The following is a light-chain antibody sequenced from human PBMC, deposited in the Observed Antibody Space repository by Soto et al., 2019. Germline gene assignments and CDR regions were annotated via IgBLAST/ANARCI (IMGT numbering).Light chain of an antibody. CDR3: QQYNSYSIN. V-gene: IGKV1-5*01. Sequence: DIQMTKSPSTLSASVGDRVTITCRASQSISSWLAWYQQKPGKAPKLLIYDASSFESGVPSSFSGSGSGTEFTLAISSLQPDDFAPSYCQQYNSYSINFGQGTRLE. J-gene: IGKJ5*01. CDR1: QSISSW. CDR2: DAS.